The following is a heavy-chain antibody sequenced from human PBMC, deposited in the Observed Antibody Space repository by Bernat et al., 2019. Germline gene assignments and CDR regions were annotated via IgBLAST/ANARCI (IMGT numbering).Heavy chain of an antibody. CDR1: GYTFTGYY. Sequence: QVQLVQSGAEVKKPGASVKVSCKASGYTFTGYYMHWVRQAPGQGLEWMGWINPNSGGTNYAQKFQCWVTMTRDTSSSTAYMELSRLRSDDTAVYYCARMTYYYDSSGYSPYFDYWGQGTLVTVSS. CDR3: ARMTYYYDSSGYSPYFDY. V-gene: IGHV1-2*04. J-gene: IGHJ4*02. CDR2: INPNSGGT. D-gene: IGHD3-22*01.